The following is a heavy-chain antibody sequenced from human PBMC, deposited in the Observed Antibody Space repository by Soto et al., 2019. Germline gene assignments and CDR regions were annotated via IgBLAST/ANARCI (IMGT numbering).Heavy chain of an antibody. D-gene: IGHD2-15*01. CDR1: GGSISNYY. Sequence: QVQLQEPGPGLVKPSETLSLTCTVSGGSISNYYWNWIRQPAGKGLEWIGRIYRSGTTIYNPTLDSRVTMLLDTSKNQFSLKLSSVTAADPAVYFCARFHPFGGTLSPNAFDIWGQGTMVTVYS. V-gene: IGHV4-4*07. J-gene: IGHJ3*02. CDR2: IYRSGTT. CDR3: ARFHPFGGTLSPNAFDI.